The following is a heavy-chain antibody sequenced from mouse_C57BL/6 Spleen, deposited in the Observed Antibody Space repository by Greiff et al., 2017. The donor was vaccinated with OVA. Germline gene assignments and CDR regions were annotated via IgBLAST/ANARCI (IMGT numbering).Heavy chain of an antibody. J-gene: IGHJ2*01. Sequence: EVQVVASGGGLVKPGGSLKLSCAASGFTFSDYGMHWVRQAPEKGLEWVAYISSGSSTIYYADTVKGRFTLSRDNAKITLFLQMTSLRSEDTDMYYCARPYYYGSSLDYWGQGTTLTVSS. CDR2: ISSGSSTI. CDR1: GFTFSDYG. CDR3: ARPYYYGSSLDY. D-gene: IGHD1-1*01. V-gene: IGHV5-17*01.